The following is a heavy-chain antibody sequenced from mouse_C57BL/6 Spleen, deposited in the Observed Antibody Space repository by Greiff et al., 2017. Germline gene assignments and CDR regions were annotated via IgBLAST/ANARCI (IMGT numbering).Heavy chain of an antibody. J-gene: IGHJ3*01. CDR1: GYAFSSSW. V-gene: IGHV1-82*01. D-gene: IGHD4-1*01. CDR3: ARSHNWAWFAY. Sequence: VKLMESGPELVKPGASVKISCKASGYAFSSSWMNWVKQRPGKGLEWIGRIYPGDGDTNYNGKFKGKATLTADKSSSTAYMQLSSLTSEDSAVYFCARSHNWAWFAYWGQGTLVTVSA. CDR2: IYPGDGDT.